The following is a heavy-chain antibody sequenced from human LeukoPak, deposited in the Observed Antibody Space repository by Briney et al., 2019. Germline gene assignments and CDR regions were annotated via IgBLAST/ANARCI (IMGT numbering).Heavy chain of an antibody. J-gene: IGHJ4*02. CDR1: GFTFSSYD. D-gene: IGHD3-3*02. Sequence: GGSLRLSCAASGFTFSSYDMNWVRQAPGKGLEWVSYIGSSGTTIFYADSVRGRFTISRDNAKNSLYLQMNSLRAEDTALYYCARGRSQAFYWGQGTLVTVFS. V-gene: IGHV3-48*03. CDR2: IGSSGTTI. CDR3: ARGRSQAFY.